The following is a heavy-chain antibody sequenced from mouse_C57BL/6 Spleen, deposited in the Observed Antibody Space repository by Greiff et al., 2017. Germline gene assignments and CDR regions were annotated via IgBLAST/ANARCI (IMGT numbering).Heavy chain of an antibody. CDR1: GYTFTSYW. D-gene: IGHD2-3*01. J-gene: IGHJ1*03. CDR2: IDPSDSYT. CDR3: ARRTYDGYYDV. V-gene: IGHV1-50*01. Sequence: QVQLQQPGAELVKPGASVKLSCKASGYTFTSYWMQWVKQRPGQGLEWIGEIDPSDSYTNSNQKFKGKATLTVDTSSSTAYMQLSSLTSEDSAVYYCARRTYDGYYDVWGTGTTVTVSS.